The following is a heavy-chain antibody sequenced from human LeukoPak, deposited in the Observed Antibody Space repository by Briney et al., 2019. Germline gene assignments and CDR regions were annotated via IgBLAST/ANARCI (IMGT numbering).Heavy chain of an antibody. Sequence: SETLSLTCTVSGGSISSYYWSWIRQPPGKGLEWIGYIYYSGSTNYNPSLKSRVTISVDTSKNQFSLKLSSVTAADTAVYYCARAMPGAYYDSSGYYYRPGAFDIWGQGTMVTVSS. D-gene: IGHD3-22*01. CDR2: IYYSGST. CDR3: ARAMPGAYYDSSGYYYRPGAFDI. J-gene: IGHJ3*02. V-gene: IGHV4-59*08. CDR1: GGSISSYY.